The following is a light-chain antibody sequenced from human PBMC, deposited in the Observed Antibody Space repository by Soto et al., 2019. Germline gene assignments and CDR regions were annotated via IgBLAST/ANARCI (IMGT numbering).Light chain of an antibody. Sequence: EIVLTQSPGTLSLSPGERATLSCRASQSVSSSYLAWYQQKPGQAPRLLIYGASSRATGIPDRCSGSGSGTDFTLTISRLEPEDFAVYYCQQYGSSPPCTFGPGTKVDIK. J-gene: IGKJ3*01. CDR1: QSVSSSY. CDR3: QQYGSSPPCT. V-gene: IGKV3-20*01. CDR2: GAS.